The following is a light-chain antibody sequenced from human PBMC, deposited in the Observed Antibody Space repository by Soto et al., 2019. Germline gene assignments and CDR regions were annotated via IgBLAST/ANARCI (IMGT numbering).Light chain of an antibody. J-gene: IGKJ5*01. CDR3: QQFDDSVT. CDR1: QSVSSNY. Sequence: EILLTQSPGTLSLSPGERATLSCRASQSVSSNYLAWYQQKPGQAPRLLIYGASSRATGIPDRFSGSGSGTDFTLTISRLEPEDSAVYYCQQFDDSVTFGQGTRLEIK. V-gene: IGKV3-20*01. CDR2: GAS.